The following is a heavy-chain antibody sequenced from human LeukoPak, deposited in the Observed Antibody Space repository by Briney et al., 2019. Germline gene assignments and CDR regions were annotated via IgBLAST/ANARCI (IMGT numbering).Heavy chain of an antibody. V-gene: IGHV1-8*01. D-gene: IGHD2-15*01. CDR3: ARVVLGGGFDP. CDR1: GYTFTCNE. J-gene: IGHJ5*02. CDR2: MNPNSGNT. Sequence: ASVKVSCKDSGYTFTCNETNGVRQATGQGLELMGWMNPNSGNTGYAQKFQGRVTMTRHTSISRAYMELSSLPYEIVGEYYWARVVLGGGFDPWGQGTLVTVSS.